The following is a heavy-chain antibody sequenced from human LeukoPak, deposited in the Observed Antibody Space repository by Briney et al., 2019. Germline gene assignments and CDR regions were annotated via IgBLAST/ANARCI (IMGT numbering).Heavy chain of an antibody. Sequence: ASVKVSFKASGGTFSSYAISWVRQAPGQGLEWMGRIIPILGIANYAQKFQGRVTITADKSTSTAYMELSSLRSEDTAVYYCARDGSRFCSSTSCYSGYYYYGMDVWGQGTTVTVSS. CDR3: ARDGSRFCSSTSCYSGYYYYGMDV. CDR2: IIPILGIA. CDR1: GGTFSSYA. D-gene: IGHD2-2*01. J-gene: IGHJ6*02. V-gene: IGHV1-69*04.